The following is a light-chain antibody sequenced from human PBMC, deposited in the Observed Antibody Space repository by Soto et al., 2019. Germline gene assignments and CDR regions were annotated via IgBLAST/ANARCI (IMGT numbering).Light chain of an antibody. J-gene: IGKJ2*01. V-gene: IGKV2-28*01. CDR3: MQALQTPYS. Sequence: DIVMTQSPLSLPVSPGEPASISCRSSQSLLHRNGYSSLDWYLQKPGQSPRLLIYLASTRASVVPDKFSASGSGTVFTLKISRVEAEDVGIYYCMQALQTPYSFGQGTKLAI. CDR1: QSLLHRNGYSS. CDR2: LAS.